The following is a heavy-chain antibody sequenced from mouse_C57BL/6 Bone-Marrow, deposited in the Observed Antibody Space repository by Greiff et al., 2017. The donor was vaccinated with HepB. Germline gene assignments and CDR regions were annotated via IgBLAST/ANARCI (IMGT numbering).Heavy chain of an antibody. V-gene: IGHV5-9*01. CDR2: ISGGGGNT. CDR1: GFTFSSYT. D-gene: IGHD2-2*01. J-gene: IGHJ3*01. CDR3: ARKSYGYVFPY. Sequence: EVKLMESGGGLVKPGGSLKLSCAASGFTFSSYTMSWVRQTPEKRLEWVATISGGGGNTYYPDSVKGRFTISRDNAKNTLYLQMSSLRSEDTALYYCARKSYGYVFPYWGQGTLVTVSA.